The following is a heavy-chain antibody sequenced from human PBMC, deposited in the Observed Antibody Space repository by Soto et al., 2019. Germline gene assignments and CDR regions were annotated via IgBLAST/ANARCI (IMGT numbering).Heavy chain of an antibody. V-gene: IGHV3-30*03. CDR3: VRDEGNSDSSAVFY. CDR2: ISYDGSNK. D-gene: IGHD6-6*01. J-gene: IGHJ4*02. CDR1: GFTFSSYG. Sequence: GGSLRLSCAASGFTFSSYGMHWVRQAPGKGLEWVAVISYDGSNKYYADSVKGRFTISRDNSRNTLFLQMDSLRVEDTAMYFCVRDEGNSDSSAVFYWGQGTRVTDSS.